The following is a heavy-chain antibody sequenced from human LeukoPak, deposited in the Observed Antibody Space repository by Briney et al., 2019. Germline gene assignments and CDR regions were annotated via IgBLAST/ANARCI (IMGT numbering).Heavy chain of an antibody. J-gene: IGHJ3*02. CDR2: ISSSSGYI. CDR3: ARDQELLAFDI. Sequence: GGSLRLSCAASGFTFSSYSMNWVRQAPGKGLEWVSSISSSSGYIYYADSVKGRFTISRDNAKNSLYLQMNSLRAEDTAVYYCARDQELLAFDIWGQGTMVTVSS. CDR1: GFTFSSYS. D-gene: IGHD1-7*01. V-gene: IGHV3-21*01.